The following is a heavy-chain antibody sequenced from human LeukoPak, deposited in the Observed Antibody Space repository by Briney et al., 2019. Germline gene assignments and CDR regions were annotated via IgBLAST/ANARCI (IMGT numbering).Heavy chain of an antibody. Sequence: GVSLRLSCAASGFTFSDYAMNWVRQAPGKGLEWVSSISSGGSYISYADSVKGRFTVSRDNAKDSLFLQMRSLRDEDTAVYYCARGPALYCTSSSCLDGVDWGQGTLVSVSS. CDR3: ARGPALYCTSSSCLDGVD. D-gene: IGHD2-2*01. V-gene: IGHV3-21*01. CDR2: ISSGGSYI. J-gene: IGHJ4*02. CDR1: GFTFSDYA.